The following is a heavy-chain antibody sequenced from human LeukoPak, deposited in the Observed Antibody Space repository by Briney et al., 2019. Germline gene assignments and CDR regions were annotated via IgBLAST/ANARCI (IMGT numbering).Heavy chain of an antibody. D-gene: IGHD3-22*01. CDR2: IWYDGSNK. V-gene: IGHV3-33*06. Sequence: GGSLRLSCAASGFTFSSYGMHWVRQAPGKGLEWVAVIWYDGSNKYYADSVKGRFTISRDNSKNTLYLQMNSLRAEDTAVYYCAKWLSPTYYYYYGMDVWGQGTTVTVSS. CDR3: AKWLSPTYYYYYGMDV. CDR1: GFTFSSYG. J-gene: IGHJ6*02.